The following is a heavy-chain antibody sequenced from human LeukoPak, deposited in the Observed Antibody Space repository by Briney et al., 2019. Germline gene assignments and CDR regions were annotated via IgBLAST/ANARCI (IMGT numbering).Heavy chain of an antibody. CDR2: IYYTGST. CDR3: ARPLNTVHDTFDV. Sequence: SETLSLTCTVSGGSVSSGGYYWVWIRQRPGKGLEWIGYIYYTGSTSYNPSLKSRLTIAVDTSKNQFSLRLSSVTAADTAVYYCARPLNTVHDTFDVWGQGTMVTVSS. J-gene: IGHJ3*01. CDR1: GGSVSSGGYY. D-gene: IGHD4-11*01. V-gene: IGHV4-31*03.